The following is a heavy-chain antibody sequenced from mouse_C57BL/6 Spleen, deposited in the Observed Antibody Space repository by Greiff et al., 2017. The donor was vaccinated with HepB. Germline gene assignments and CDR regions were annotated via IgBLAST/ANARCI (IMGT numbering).Heavy chain of an antibody. Sequence: VQLQQSGAELVRPGSSVKLSCKASGYTFTSYWMHWVKQRPIQGLEWIGNIDPSDSETHYNQKFKDKATLTVDKSSSTAYMQLSSLTSEDSAVYYCARFGSPSWYFDVWGTGTTVTVSS. CDR1: GYTFTSYW. V-gene: IGHV1-52*01. J-gene: IGHJ1*03. CDR2: IDPSDSET. D-gene: IGHD2-10*02. CDR3: ARFGSPSWYFDV.